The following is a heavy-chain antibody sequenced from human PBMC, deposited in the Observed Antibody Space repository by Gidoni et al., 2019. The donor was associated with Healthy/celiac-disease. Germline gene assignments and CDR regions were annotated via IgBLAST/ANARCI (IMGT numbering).Heavy chain of an antibody. V-gene: IGHV3-15*01. CDR1: GFTFSNAW. D-gene: IGHD3-22*01. CDR2: IKSKTDGGTT. CDR3: TTDLYYDSTLPYYYYGMDV. Sequence: EVQLVESGGGLVKPGGSLRLSCAASGFTFSNAWMSWVRQAPGKGLEWVGRIKSKTDGGTTDYAAPVKGRFTISRDDSKNTLYLQMNSLKTEDTAVYYCTTDLYYDSTLPYYYYGMDVWGQGTTVTVSS. J-gene: IGHJ6*02.